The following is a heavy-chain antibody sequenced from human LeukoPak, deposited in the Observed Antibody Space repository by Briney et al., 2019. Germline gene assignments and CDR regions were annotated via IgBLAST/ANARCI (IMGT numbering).Heavy chain of an antibody. CDR1: GYTFASYY. CDR3: ARMRYSSGLDAFDI. J-gene: IGHJ3*02. CDR2: INPNSGGT. D-gene: IGHD6-19*01. V-gene: IGHV1-2*04. Sequence: GASVKVSCKASGYTFASYYMHWVRQAPGQGLEWMGWINPNSGGTNYAQKFQGWVTMTRDTSISTAYMELSRLRSDDTAVYYCARMRYSSGLDAFDIWGQGTMVTVSS.